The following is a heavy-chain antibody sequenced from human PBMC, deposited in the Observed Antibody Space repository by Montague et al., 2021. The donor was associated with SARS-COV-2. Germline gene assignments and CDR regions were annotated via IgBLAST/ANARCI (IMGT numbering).Heavy chain of an antibody. CDR2: VSHPGSA. V-gene: IGHV4-34*01. J-gene: IGHJ4*02. Sequence: SETLSLTCAVYTEAFNGYYWTWIRQPPGTGLEWIGEVSHPGSAKYNPSLKSQVTISVDTYRNQFSLRLTSVTAADTATYYCARGVFNRVIFVVSPRYYFDYWGQGNLVAVSA. CDR1: TEAFNGYY. CDR3: ARGVFNRVIFVVSPRYYFDY. D-gene: IGHD3-9*01.